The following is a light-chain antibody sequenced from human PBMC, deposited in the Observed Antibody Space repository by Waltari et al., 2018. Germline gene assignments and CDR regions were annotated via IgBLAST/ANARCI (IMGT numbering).Light chain of an antibody. CDR2: DIN. V-gene: IGLV1-51*01. CDR3: GTWDTSLSVWV. CDR1: SSNIGHYY. J-gene: IGLJ3*02. Sequence: QSVLTQPPSVSAAPGQKGTIPCSGSSSNIGHYYFSLYPQPPGTAPKLLIYDINKLPSGIPDRFSGSKSGTSATLDITGLQTGDEADYYCGTWDTSLSVWVFGGGTKLTVL.